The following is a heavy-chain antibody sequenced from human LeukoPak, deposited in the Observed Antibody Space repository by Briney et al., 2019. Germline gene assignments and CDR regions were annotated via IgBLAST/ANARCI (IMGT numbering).Heavy chain of an antibody. Sequence: SETLSLTCAVYGGSLSGYYWSWIRQPPGKGLEWIGEINHSGSTNYNPSLKSRVTISVDTSKNQFSLKLSSVTAADTAVYYCARVPYCSGGSCNYYHYYGTDVWGQGTTVTVSS. V-gene: IGHV4-34*01. CDR3: ARVPYCSGGSCNYYHYYGTDV. J-gene: IGHJ6*02. CDR1: GGSLSGYY. CDR2: INHSGST. D-gene: IGHD2-15*01.